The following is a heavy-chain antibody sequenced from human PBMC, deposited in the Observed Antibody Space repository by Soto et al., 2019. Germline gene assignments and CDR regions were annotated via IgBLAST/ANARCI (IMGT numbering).Heavy chain of an antibody. J-gene: IGHJ3*02. Sequence: EVQLVESGGGLIQPGGSLRLSCAATGFTFRRYYMSWVRQAPGKGLEWVANIKEDGSEEYYVESVKGRFTISRDNAKNSLYLQMNRLRAEDPAVYYCARDRYCDGYCYDAFDIWGQGTMVTVSS. CDR1: GFTFRRYY. V-gene: IGHV3-7*01. CDR2: IKEDGSEE. CDR3: ARDRYCDGYCYDAFDI. D-gene: IGHD2-21*01.